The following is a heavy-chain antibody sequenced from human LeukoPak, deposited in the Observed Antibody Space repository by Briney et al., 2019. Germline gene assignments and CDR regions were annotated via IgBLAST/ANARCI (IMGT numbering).Heavy chain of an antibody. CDR3: ARDGLGYCSGGSCRNWFDP. V-gene: IGHV3-33*01. J-gene: IGHJ5*02. CDR1: GFTFSSYG. Sequence: GGSLRLSCAASGFTFSSYGMHWVRQAPGKGLEWVAVIWYDGSNKYYADSVKGRFTISRDNSKNTLYLQMNSLRAEDTAVYYCARDGLGYCSGGSCRNWFDPWGQGTLVTVSS. D-gene: IGHD2-15*01. CDR2: IWYDGSNK.